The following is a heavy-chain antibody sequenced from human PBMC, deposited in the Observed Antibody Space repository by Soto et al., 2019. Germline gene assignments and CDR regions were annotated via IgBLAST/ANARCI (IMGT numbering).Heavy chain of an antibody. J-gene: IGHJ4*02. V-gene: IGHV3-23*01. D-gene: IGHD2-8*01. CDR1: GFTFSSYA. CDR2: ISGSGGST. CDR3: AKGALGYCTNGVCYTQPNFDY. Sequence: PGGSLRLSCAASGFTFSSYAMSWVRQAPGKGLEWVSAISGSGGSTYYADSVKGRFTISRDNSKNTLYLQMNSLRAEDTAVYYCAKGALGYCTNGVCYTQPNFDYWGQGTLVTVSS.